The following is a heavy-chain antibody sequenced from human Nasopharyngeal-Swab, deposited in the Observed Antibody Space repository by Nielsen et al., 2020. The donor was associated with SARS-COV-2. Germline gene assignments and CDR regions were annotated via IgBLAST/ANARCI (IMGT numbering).Heavy chain of an antibody. D-gene: IGHD1-26*01. CDR3: VKDRGSYVFDY. Sequence: GESLKISCSASGFTFSSYAMHWVRRAPGKGLEYVSAISSNGGSTYYADSVKGRFTISRDNSKNTLYLQMSSLRAEDTAVYYCVKDRGSYVFDYWGQGTLVTVSS. J-gene: IGHJ4*02. V-gene: IGHV3-64D*09. CDR2: ISSNGGST. CDR1: GFTFSSYA.